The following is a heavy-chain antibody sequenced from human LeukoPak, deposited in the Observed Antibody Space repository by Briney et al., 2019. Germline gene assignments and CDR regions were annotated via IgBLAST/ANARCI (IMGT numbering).Heavy chain of an antibody. D-gene: IGHD2-15*01. CDR1: GYSFTSNW. V-gene: IGHV5-51*01. CDR3: ARHKDGSGAFDI. Sequence: GESLKISCVGSGYSFTSNWIGWVRQMAGKGLEWMGITYPGDSDTRYSPSFQGQVTISADKSISTAFLQWSSLKASDTAMYSCARHKDGSGAFDIWGQGTMVTVSS. CDR2: TYPGDSDT. J-gene: IGHJ3*02.